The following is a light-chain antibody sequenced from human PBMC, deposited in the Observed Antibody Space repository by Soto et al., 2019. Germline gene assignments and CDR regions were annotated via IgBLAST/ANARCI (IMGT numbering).Light chain of an antibody. CDR3: QQYNSYWT. CDR2: DAS. V-gene: IGKV1-5*01. Sequence: DIKMTQSPSSVSASLGDRVNISCQASQGISRSLAWYKQEPGKAPKLLIYDASSLESGVPSRFSGSGSGTEFTLTIRSLKPDDFATDYCQQYNSYWTVGPGTKVDIK. J-gene: IGKJ1*01. CDR1: QGISRS.